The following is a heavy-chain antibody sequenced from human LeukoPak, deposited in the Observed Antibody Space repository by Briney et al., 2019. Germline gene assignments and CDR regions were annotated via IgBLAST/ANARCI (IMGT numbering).Heavy chain of an antibody. J-gene: IGHJ4*02. D-gene: IGHD3-3*01. Sequence: GGSLRLSCAASGFTFSSYAMHWVRQAPGKGLEWVAVISYDGSNKYYADSVKGRFTISRDNSKNTLYLQMNSLRAEDTAVYYCAREDGYYLDYWDQGTLVTVSS. CDR2: ISYDGSNK. V-gene: IGHV3-30-3*01. CDR3: AREDGYYLDY. CDR1: GFTFSSYA.